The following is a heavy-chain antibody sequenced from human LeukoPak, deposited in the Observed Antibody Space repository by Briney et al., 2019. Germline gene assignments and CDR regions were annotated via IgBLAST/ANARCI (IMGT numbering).Heavy chain of an antibody. CDR2: FNPNSGGT. Sequence: ASVKVSCKASGYAITGHYIHWVRQAPGQGLEWMGWFNPNSGGTNYAQKFQGRVTLTGDSSINIAYMELSRLRSDDTAVYYCASAYYFDSGASFYNWLDPWGQGTLVTVSS. CDR3: ASAYYFDSGASFYNWLDP. CDR1: GYAITGHY. V-gene: IGHV1-2*02. J-gene: IGHJ5*02. D-gene: IGHD3-22*01.